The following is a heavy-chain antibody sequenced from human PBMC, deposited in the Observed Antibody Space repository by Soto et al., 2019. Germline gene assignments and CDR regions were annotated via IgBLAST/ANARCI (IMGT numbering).Heavy chain of an antibody. CDR1: GFTFSSYG. CDR2: ISYDGSNK. Sequence: QVQLVESGGGVVQPGRSLRLSCAASGFTFSSYGMHRVRQAPGKGLEWVAVISYDGSNKYYADSVKGRFTISRDNSKNTLYLQMNSLRAEDTAVYYCAKDVEKNYAHAGDAFDIWGQGTMVTVSS. V-gene: IGHV3-30*18. D-gene: IGHD1-7*01. J-gene: IGHJ3*02. CDR3: AKDVEKNYAHAGDAFDI.